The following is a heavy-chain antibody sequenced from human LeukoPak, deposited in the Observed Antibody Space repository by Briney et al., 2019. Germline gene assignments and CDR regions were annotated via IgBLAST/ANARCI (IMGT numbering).Heavy chain of an antibody. Sequence: GASVKVSCKASGYTFTRYGISWVRQAPGQGLEWMGWISAYNGNRNYAQKLQGRVTMTTDTSTSTAYMELRSPRSDDTAVYYCARDLLPGYDKNYFDYWGQGTLVTVSS. V-gene: IGHV1-18*01. CDR3: ARDLLPGYDKNYFDY. CDR2: ISAYNGNR. D-gene: IGHD5-12*01. CDR1: GYTFTRYG. J-gene: IGHJ4*02.